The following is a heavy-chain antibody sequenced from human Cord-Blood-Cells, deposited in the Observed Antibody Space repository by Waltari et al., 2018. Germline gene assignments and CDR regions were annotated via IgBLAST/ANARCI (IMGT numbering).Heavy chain of an antibody. V-gene: IGHV1-2*04. D-gene: IGHD6-6*01. CDR2: INPNSGGT. CDR1: GATFTGYY. Sequence: QVQLVQSGAEVKKPGASVTVTCKASGATFTGYYMHWVPQAPGQGLEWMGWINPNSGGTNYAQKFQGWVTMTRDTSISTAYMELSRLRSDDTAVYYCARQNSSSSSWFDPWGQGTLVTVSS. CDR3: ARQNSSSSSWFDP. J-gene: IGHJ5*02.